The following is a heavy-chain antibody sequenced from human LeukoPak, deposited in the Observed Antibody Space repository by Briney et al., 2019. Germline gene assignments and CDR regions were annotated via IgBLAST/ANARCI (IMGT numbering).Heavy chain of an antibody. D-gene: IGHD4-17*01. V-gene: IGHV1-69*06. CDR1: RYTFTGYY. CDR3: ARALTVTDYYYYYGMDV. Sequence: ASVKVSCKASRYTFTGYYMHWVRQAPGQGLEWMGGIIPIFGTANYAQKFQGRVTITADKSTSTAYMELSSLRSEDTAVYYCARALTVTDYYYYYGMDVWGQGTTVTVSS. CDR2: IIPIFGTA. J-gene: IGHJ6*02.